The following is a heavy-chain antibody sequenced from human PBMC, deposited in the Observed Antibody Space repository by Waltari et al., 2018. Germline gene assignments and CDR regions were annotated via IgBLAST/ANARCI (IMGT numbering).Heavy chain of an antibody. Sequence: QLQLQESGPGLVKPSETLSLTCTVSGGSISSSSYYWGWIRQPPGKGLEWIGSIYYRGSTYYRPSLTSRVTISVDPSKNPFSPKLSSVTAAGTAVYYCAGDLAVAGTGGIDYWGQGALVTVSS. CDR2: IYYRGST. D-gene: IGHD6-19*01. CDR1: GGSISSSSYY. CDR3: AGDLAVAGTGGIDY. V-gene: IGHV4-39*07. J-gene: IGHJ4*02.